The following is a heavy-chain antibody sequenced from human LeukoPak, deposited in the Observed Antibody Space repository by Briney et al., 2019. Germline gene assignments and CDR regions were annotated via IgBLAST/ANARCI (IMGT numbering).Heavy chain of an antibody. J-gene: IGHJ4*02. CDR1: GFTFSTYW. Sequence: SGGSLRLSCAPSGFTFSTYWMIWVRQAPGKGLEYVSHMNADGSTTNYADSVKGRFTIPRDNAKNTLYLQMDSLRAEDTAVYYCGRDNHGSVDYWGQGSLVTVSS. CDR2: MNADGSTT. CDR3: GRDNHGSVDY. D-gene: IGHD3-10*01. V-gene: IGHV3-74*01.